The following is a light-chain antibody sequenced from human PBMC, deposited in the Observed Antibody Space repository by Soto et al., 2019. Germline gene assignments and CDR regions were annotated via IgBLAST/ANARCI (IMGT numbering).Light chain of an antibody. CDR2: GAS. J-gene: IGKJ1*01. CDR3: QQYGSSPPRWT. CDR1: QSVSSSY. Sequence: ALTQSPGTLSLSPGARATLPGRASQSVSSSYLAWYQQKPGQAPRLLLHGASSRATGIPDRFSGSGSGTDFTLTISRLEPEDFAVYYCQQYGSSPPRWTFGQGTKVDIK. V-gene: IGKV3-20*01.